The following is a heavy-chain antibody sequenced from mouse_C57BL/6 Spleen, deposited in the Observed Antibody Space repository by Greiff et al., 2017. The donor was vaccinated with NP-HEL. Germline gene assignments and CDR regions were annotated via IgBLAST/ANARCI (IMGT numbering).Heavy chain of an antibody. Sequence: VQLQQSGPGLVQPSQSLSITCTVSGFSLTSYGVHWVRQSPGKGLEWLGVIWSGGSTDYNAAFISRLSISKDNSKSQVFFKMNSLQADDTAIYYCARKSNYPIYAMDYWGQGTSVTVSS. CDR1: GFSLTSYG. CDR3: ARKSNYPIYAMDY. CDR2: IWSGGST. D-gene: IGHD2-5*01. V-gene: IGHV2-2*01. J-gene: IGHJ4*01.